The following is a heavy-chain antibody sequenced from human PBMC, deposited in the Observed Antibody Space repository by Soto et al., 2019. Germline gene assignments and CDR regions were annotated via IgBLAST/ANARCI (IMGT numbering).Heavy chain of an antibody. D-gene: IGHD6-13*01. Sequence: GGSLRLSCAASGFTFSSYAMSWVRQAPGKGLEWVSAISGSGGSTYYADSVKGRFTISRDNSKNTLYLQMNSLRAEDTAVYYCDRGAAAGKFYYYYRMDVWGQGTTVTVSS. V-gene: IGHV3-23*01. CDR3: DRGAAAGKFYYYYRMDV. J-gene: IGHJ6*02. CDR2: ISGSGGST. CDR1: GFTFSSYA.